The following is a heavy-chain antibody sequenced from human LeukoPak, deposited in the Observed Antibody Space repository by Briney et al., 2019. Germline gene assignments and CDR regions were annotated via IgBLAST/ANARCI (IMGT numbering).Heavy chain of an antibody. CDR1: GGSFSGYY. Sequence: TSETLSLTCAVYGGSFSGYYWSWIRQPPGKGLEWIGEINHSGSTNYNPSLKSRVTISVDTSKNQFSLKLSSVTAADTAVYYCVRDEDNYDFRDFSNWFDPWGQGTLVTVSS. CDR2: INHSGST. V-gene: IGHV4-34*01. D-gene: IGHD3-3*01. CDR3: VRDEDNYDFRDFSNWFDP. J-gene: IGHJ5*02.